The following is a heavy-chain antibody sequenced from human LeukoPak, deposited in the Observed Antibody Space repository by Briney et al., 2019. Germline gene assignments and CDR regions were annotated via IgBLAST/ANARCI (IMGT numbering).Heavy chain of an antibody. CDR3: ARDWKAAAAPNYFY. V-gene: IGHV1-18*01. J-gene: IGHJ4*02. CDR2: ISAYNGNT. CDR1: GYTFTSYG. Sequence: ASVKVSCKASGYTFTSYGISWVRQAPGQGLEWMGWISAYNGNTNYAQKLQGRVTVTTDTSTSTAYMELRSLRSDDTAVYYCARDWKAAAAPNYFYWGQGTLVTVSS. D-gene: IGHD6-13*01.